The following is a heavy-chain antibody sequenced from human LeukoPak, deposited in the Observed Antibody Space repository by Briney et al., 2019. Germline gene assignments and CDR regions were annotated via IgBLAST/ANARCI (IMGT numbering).Heavy chain of an antibody. Sequence: ASVKVSCKASGYTFTSYDINWVRQATGQGLEWMGWMNPNSGNTGYAQKLQGRVTMTTDTSTSTAYMELRSLRSDDTAVYYCARESGSIVDDILTGYYPSYFDYWGQGTLVTVSS. CDR2: MNPNSGNT. J-gene: IGHJ4*02. CDR3: ARESGSIVDDILTGYYPSYFDY. V-gene: IGHV1-8*01. CDR1: GYTFTSYD. D-gene: IGHD3-9*01.